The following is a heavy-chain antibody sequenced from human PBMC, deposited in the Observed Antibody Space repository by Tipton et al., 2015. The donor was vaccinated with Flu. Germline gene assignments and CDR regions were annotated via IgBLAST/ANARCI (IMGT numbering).Heavy chain of an antibody. CDR2: INPSGGSA. J-gene: IGHJ4*02. CDR1: GYTFTGYK. CDR3: ARDGLVGGTDY. V-gene: IGHV1-46*01. Sequence: QVQLVQSGAEVKKPGASVKVSCKASGYTFTGYKMHWVRQAPGQGLEWMGIINPSGGSASYAQKFQGRVTMTRDRSTSTVYMDLSSLRSEDTAVYYCARDGLVGGTDYWGQGTLVTVSS. D-gene: IGHD2-2*01.